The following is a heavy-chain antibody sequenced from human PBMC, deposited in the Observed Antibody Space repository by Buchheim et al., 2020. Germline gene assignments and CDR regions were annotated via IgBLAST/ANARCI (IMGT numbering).Heavy chain of an antibody. Sequence: QVQLVESGGGVVQPGRSLRLSCAASGFTVSSYAMHWVRQAPGKGLEWVALISYDGSNKYYADSVKGRFNISRDKSKNKLYLQMNSLRPEDTAVYYCARDKEGIVVVPAAMFDYWGQGTL. CDR3: ARDKEGIVVVPAAMFDY. CDR1: GFTVSSYA. V-gene: IGHV3-30*04. J-gene: IGHJ4*02. D-gene: IGHD2-2*01. CDR2: ISYDGSNK.